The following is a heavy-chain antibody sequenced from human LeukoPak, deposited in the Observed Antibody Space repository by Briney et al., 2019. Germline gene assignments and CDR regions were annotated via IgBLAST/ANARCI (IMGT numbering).Heavy chain of an antibody. CDR2: IYYSGST. D-gene: IGHD3-3*01. Sequence: SETLSLTCTVSGGSVNSYYWSWIRQPPGKGLEWIGYIYYSGSTNYNPSLKSRVTISVDTSKKQFALKLSSVTAADTAVYYCARGSYYDFYMDVWGKGTTVTVSS. V-gene: IGHV4-59*08. CDR3: ARGSYYDFYMDV. CDR1: GGSVNSYY. J-gene: IGHJ6*03.